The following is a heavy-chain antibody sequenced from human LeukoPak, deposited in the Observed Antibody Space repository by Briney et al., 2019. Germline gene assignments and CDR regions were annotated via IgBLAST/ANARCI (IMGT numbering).Heavy chain of an antibody. CDR1: GDSISNYF. J-gene: IGHJ4*02. Sequence: PSETLSLTCTVSGDSISNYFWSWIRQPPGKGLEWIAYIYSSGNTNYNPSLRGRVTISVDTSKNQFSLRMNSVTAADTAVYYCARHPSWPDYGGTFDYWGQGALVIVSS. CDR3: ARHPSWPDYGGTFDY. D-gene: IGHD4-17*01. V-gene: IGHV4-59*08. CDR2: IYSSGNT.